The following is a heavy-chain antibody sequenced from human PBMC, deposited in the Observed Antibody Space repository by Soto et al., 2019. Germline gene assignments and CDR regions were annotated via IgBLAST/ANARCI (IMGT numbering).Heavy chain of an antibody. Sequence: PGGSLRLSCAASGFTFSRYSMNWVRQAPGKGLGWVSSISSSSSYIYYADSVKGRFTISRDNAKNSLYLQMNSLRAEDTAVYYCASAPPGTPPYFDYWGQGTLVTVSS. CDR2: ISSSSSYI. CDR3: ASAPPGTPPYFDY. J-gene: IGHJ4*02. V-gene: IGHV3-21*01. CDR1: GFTFSRYS.